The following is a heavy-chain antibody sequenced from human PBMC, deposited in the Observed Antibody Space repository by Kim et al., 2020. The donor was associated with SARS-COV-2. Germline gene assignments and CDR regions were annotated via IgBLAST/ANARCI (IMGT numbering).Heavy chain of an antibody. CDR3: ARRRLSGYYFYFDY. V-gene: IGHV4-34*01. CDR1: GGSFSGYY. D-gene: IGHD3-22*01. Sequence: SETLSLTCAVYGGSFSGYYWSWIRQPPGKGLEWIGEINHSGSTNYNPSLKSRVTISVDTSKNQFSLKLSSVTAADTAVYYCARRRLSGYYFYFDYWGQGTLVTVSS. CDR2: INHSGST. J-gene: IGHJ4*02.